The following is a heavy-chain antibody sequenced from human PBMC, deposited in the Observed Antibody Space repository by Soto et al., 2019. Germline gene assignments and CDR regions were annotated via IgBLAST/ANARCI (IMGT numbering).Heavy chain of an antibody. J-gene: IGHJ4*02. V-gene: IGHV4-59*11. CDR3: ARGGGRPYHGPEFDY. Sequence: QVQLQESGPGLVKPSETLSLTCSVSGVSTSNHYWTWIRKPPGQGPEWIGCIYYRGTTNYNASCNSRVTISVATSKHQVSLKLTSVTTADTAVDYSARGGGRPYHGPEFDYWGQGILVTVSS. D-gene: IGHD2-2*01. CDR1: GVSTSNHY. CDR2: IYYRGTT.